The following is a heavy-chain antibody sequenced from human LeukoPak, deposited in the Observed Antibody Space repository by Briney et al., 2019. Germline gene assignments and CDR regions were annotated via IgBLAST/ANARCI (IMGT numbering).Heavy chain of an antibody. CDR1: GFTFSSYR. Sequence: PGWSLRLSCAASGFTFSSYRMNWVGQAPGKALEGVSYISSSSSTISYADYVKGRFPISRENAKHSLYLQMNSLRAEDTAVYYCARGPPRTYYYYYMDVWGKGTTVTVSS. CDR2: ISSSSSTI. V-gene: IGHV3-48*04. J-gene: IGHJ6*03. CDR3: ARGPPRTYYYYYMDV.